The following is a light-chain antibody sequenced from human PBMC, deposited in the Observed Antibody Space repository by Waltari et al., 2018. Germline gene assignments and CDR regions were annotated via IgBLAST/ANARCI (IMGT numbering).Light chain of an antibody. CDR2: DGA. J-gene: IGKJ1*01. V-gene: IGKV3-11*01. Sequence: IVLTQSPATLSLSPGERATLSCRASQSISSYLAWYQQKPGQAPRLLICDGANRATGIPARFSGSGSKTDFTLTIASLEPEDSAGYYCQQSYNWPRTFGQGTKVEIK. CDR1: QSISSY. CDR3: QQSYNWPRT.